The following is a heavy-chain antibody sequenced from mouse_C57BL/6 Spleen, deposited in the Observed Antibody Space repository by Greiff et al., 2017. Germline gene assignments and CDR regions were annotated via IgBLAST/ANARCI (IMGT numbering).Heavy chain of an antibody. CDR1: GFTFSDYG. CDR3: ARGGAARYAMDY. Sequence: EVKLVESGGGLVKPGGSLKLSCAASGFTFSDYGMHWVRQAPEKGLEWVAYISSGSSTIYYADTVKGRFPISRDNAKNTLFLQMTSLRSEDTAMYYCARGGAARYAMDYWGQGTSVTVSS. J-gene: IGHJ4*01. CDR2: ISSGSSTI. V-gene: IGHV5-17*01. D-gene: IGHD3-1*01.